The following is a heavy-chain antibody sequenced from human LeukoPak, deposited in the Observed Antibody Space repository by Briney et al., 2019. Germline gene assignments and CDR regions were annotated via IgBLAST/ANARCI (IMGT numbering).Heavy chain of an antibody. V-gene: IGHV3-11*01. CDR1: GFTFSDYY. CDR2: ISSSGSTI. D-gene: IGHD3-16*01. CDR3: AGGISDHNYYYGMDV. J-gene: IGHJ6*02. Sequence: GGSLRLSCAASGFTFSDYYMSWIRQAPGKGLEWVSYISSSGSTIYYADSVKGRFTISRDNAKNSLYLQMNSLRAEDTAVYYCAGGISDHNYYYGMDVWGQGTTVTVSS.